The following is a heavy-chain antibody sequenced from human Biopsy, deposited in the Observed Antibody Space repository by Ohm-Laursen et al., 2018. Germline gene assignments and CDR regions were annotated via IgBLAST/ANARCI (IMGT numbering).Heavy chain of an antibody. CDR1: GGSISSDY. V-gene: IGHV4-59*07. CDR3: ARATNSTGWPYYYFYGMDV. J-gene: IGHJ6*02. Sequence: SDTLSLTCTVSGGSISSDYWSWIRQTPGKGLEWIGNIYHSGSTYYNPSLKSRVTISVEKSKNQFSLKLSSVTAADTAVYYCARATNSTGWPYYYFYGMDVWGQGTTVTVSS. CDR2: IYHSGST. D-gene: IGHD2/OR15-2a*01.